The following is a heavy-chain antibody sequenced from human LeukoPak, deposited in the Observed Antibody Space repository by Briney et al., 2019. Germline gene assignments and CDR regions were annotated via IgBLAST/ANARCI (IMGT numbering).Heavy chain of an antibody. J-gene: IGHJ3*02. Sequence: GGSLRLSCAASGFTFSSYSMNWVRQAPGKGLEWVSSISSSSSYIYYADSVKGRFTISRDNAKNSLYLQMNSLRAEDTAVYYCARSSPHCSSASCYNDAFDIWGQGRMVTVSS. D-gene: IGHD2-2*02. CDR1: GFTFSSYS. CDR3: ARSSPHCSSASCYNDAFDI. CDR2: ISSSSSYI. V-gene: IGHV3-21*01.